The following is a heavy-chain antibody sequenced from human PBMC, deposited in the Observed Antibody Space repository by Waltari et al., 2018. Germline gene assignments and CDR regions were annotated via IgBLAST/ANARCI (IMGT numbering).Heavy chain of an antibody. D-gene: IGHD2-8*02. CDR2: IDYSGST. J-gene: IGHJ4*02. CDR1: GGSIRSSNYY. Sequence: QPQLQESGPGLVKPSETLSLTCTISGGSIRSSNYYWGWIRKPPGKGLEWIGIIDYSGSTYYNPSLKSRVVISVDTSKIQFSLKFNSVTAADTAVYYCARHLFTGTFRGIADYWGQGTLVTVSS. CDR3: ARHLFTGTFRGIADY. V-gene: IGHV4-39*01.